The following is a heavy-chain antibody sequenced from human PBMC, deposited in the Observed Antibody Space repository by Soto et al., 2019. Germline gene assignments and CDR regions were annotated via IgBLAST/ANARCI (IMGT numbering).Heavy chain of an antibody. V-gene: IGHV3-13*01. CDR3: ARDANSGGYYSYYMDV. J-gene: IGHJ6*03. D-gene: IGHD2-15*01. CDR2: IGTAGDT. CDR1: GFTFSSYD. Sequence: SLRLSCAASGFTFSSYDMHWVRQATGKGLEWVSAIGTAGDTYYPGSVKGRFTISRENAKNSLYLQMNSLRAGDTAVYYCARDANSGGYYSYYMDVWGKGTTVTVSS.